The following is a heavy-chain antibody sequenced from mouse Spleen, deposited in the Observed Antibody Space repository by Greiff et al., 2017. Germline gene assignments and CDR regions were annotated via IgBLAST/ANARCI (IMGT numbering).Heavy chain of an antibody. CDR3: ARPSYYSYDDWFAY. Sequence: DVKLVESGGGLVKPGGSLKLSCAASGFTFSDYGMHWVRQAPEKGLEWVAYISSGSSTIYYADTVKGRFTISRDNAKNTLFLQMTSLRSEDTAMYYCARPSYYSYDDWFAYWGQGTLVTVSA. J-gene: IGHJ3*01. D-gene: IGHD2-12*01. V-gene: IGHV5-17*01. CDR2: ISSGSSTI. CDR1: GFTFSDYG.